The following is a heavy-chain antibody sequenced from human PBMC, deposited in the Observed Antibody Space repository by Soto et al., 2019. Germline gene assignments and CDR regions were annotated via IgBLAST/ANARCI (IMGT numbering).Heavy chain of an antibody. J-gene: IGHJ4*02. Sequence: SETLSLTCTVSGGSISSYYWSWIRQPPGKGLEWIGYIYYSGSTNYNPSLKSRVTISVDTSKNQFSLKLSSVTAADTAVYYCARIDLDYGDYDYWGQGTLVTVYS. CDR2: IYYSGST. V-gene: IGHV4-59*01. D-gene: IGHD4-17*01. CDR3: ARIDLDYGDYDY. CDR1: GGSISSYY.